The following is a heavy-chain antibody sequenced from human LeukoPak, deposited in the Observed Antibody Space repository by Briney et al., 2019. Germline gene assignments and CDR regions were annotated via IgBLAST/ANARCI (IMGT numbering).Heavy chain of an antibody. Sequence: GGSLRLSCAASGFTFSYYAMHWVRQAPGKGLEWVAVIAYGGSNKYYADSVKGRFTISRDNSNNTLYLQMNSLRREDTAVYYCARVKATGTYSSSMAVWGKGTTVTVSS. V-gene: IGHV3-30*04. CDR1: GFTFSYYA. J-gene: IGHJ6*04. D-gene: IGHD1-7*01. CDR3: ARVKATGTYSSSMAV. CDR2: IAYGGSNK.